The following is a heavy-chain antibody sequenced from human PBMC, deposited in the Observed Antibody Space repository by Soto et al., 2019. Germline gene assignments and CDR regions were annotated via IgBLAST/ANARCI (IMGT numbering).Heavy chain of an antibody. CDR2: IYFTGST. CDR1: GHPLSSGGYY. J-gene: IGHJ4*02. Sequence: TSETLSLTCTVSGHPLSSGGYYWSWIRQHPGKGLEWVGYIYFTGSTLYNPSLKSRLAMSLDTSKNQFSLRLTSVTAADTAVYFCARDWGSSGWPNWGQGTLVTVSS. D-gene: IGHD6-19*01. V-gene: IGHV4-31*03. CDR3: ARDWGSSGWPN.